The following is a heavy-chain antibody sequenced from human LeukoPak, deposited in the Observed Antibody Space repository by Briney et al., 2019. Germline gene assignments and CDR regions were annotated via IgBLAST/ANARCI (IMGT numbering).Heavy chain of an antibody. CDR2: ISGSGGST. J-gene: IGHJ6*02. Sequence: GGSLRLSCGASGITFSSYAMSWVRQAPGKGLEWVSGISGSGGSTYYADSVKGRFTISRDNSKSTLNLQMNSLRAEDTAVYYCAKTTAAYYYYGMAVWGQGTTVTVSS. V-gene: IGHV3-23*01. D-gene: IGHD1-1*01. CDR1: GITFSSYA. CDR3: AKTTAAYYYYGMAV.